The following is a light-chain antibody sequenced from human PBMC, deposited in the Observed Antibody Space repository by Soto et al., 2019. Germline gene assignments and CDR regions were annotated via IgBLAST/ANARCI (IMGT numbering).Light chain of an antibody. CDR1: QSVSSSY. V-gene: IGKV3-20*01. J-gene: IGKJ1*01. CDR3: QQYGSSPGT. Sequence: EIVFTQSPGTLSLSPGERATLSCRASQSVSSSYLAWYQQKPGQAPRLLIYGASRSATGIPDRFSGSGSGTDFTLTISRLEPEDFAVYYCQQYGSSPGTFGQGTKVDIK. CDR2: GAS.